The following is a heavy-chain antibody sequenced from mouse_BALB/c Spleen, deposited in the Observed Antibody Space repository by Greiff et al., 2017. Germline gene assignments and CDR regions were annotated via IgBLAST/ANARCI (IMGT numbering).Heavy chain of an antibody. Sequence: QVQLQQPGAELVMPGASVKMSCKASGYTFTDYWMHWVKQRPGQGLEWIGAIDTSDSYTSYNQKFKGKATLTVDESSSTAYMQLSSLTSEDSAVYYCARRGELDGSSYYWYFDVWGAGTTVTVSS. CDR3: ARRGELDGSSYYWYFDV. CDR2: IDTSDSYT. V-gene: IGHV1-69*01. D-gene: IGHD1-1*01. J-gene: IGHJ1*01. CDR1: GYTFTDYW.